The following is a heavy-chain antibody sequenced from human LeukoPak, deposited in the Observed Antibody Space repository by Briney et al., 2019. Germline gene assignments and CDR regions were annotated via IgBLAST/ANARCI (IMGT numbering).Heavy chain of an antibody. CDR2: IIPILGIT. J-gene: IGHJ4*02. V-gene: IGHV1-69*04. D-gene: IGHD3-22*01. CDR3: ARDEGYYDSSGYKYYFDY. CDR1: GGTFSSYT. Sequence: SVKVSCKASGGTFSSYTISWVRQAPGQGLEWMGRIIPILGITNYAQKFQGRVTITADKSTSTAYMELSSLRSEDTAVYYCARDEGYYDSSGYKYYFDYWGQGTLVTVSS.